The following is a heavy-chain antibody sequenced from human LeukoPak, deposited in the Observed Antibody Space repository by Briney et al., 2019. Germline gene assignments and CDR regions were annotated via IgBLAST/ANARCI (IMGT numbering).Heavy chain of an antibody. D-gene: IGHD4-17*01. CDR1: GFTFRDAW. Sequence: GGSLRLSCAVSGFTFRDAWMSWVRQAPGKGLEWVSAISGSGGSTYYADSVKGRFTISRDNSKNTLYLQMNSLRAEDTAVYYCAPLGVTTWLDYWGQGTLVTVSS. CDR3: APLGVTTWLDY. J-gene: IGHJ4*02. CDR2: ISGSGGST. V-gene: IGHV3-23*01.